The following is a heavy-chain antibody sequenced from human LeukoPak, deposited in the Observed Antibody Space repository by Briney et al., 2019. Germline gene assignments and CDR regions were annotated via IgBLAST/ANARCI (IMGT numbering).Heavy chain of an antibody. CDR1: GFTFSSYA. J-gene: IGHJ5*02. Sequence: SGGSLRLSCAASGFTFSSYAMHWVRQAPGKGLEWVAVISYDGSNKYYADSVKGRFTISRDNSKNTLYLQMNSLRAEDTAVYYCARHTPQNWFDPWGQGTLVTVSS. CDR2: ISYDGSNK. D-gene: IGHD2-2*02. V-gene: IGHV3-30-3*01. CDR3: ARHTPQNWFDP.